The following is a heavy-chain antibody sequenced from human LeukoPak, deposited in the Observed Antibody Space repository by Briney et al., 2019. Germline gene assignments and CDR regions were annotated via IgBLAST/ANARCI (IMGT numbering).Heavy chain of an antibody. CDR1: GGSISSYY. CDR2: IYTSGST. V-gene: IGHV4-4*07. CDR3: ARAIVVVPAAMTWFDP. Sequence: SETLSLTCTVSGGSISSYYWSWIRQPAGKGLEWIGRIYTSGSTNYNPSLKSRVTTSVDTSKNQFSLKLSSVTAADTAVYYCARAIVVVPAAMTWFDPWGQGTLVTVSS. J-gene: IGHJ5*02. D-gene: IGHD2-2*01.